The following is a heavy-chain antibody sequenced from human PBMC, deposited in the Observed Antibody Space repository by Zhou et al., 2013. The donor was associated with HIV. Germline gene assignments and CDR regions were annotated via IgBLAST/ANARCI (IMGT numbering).Heavy chain of an antibody. V-gene: IGHV1-46*01. Sequence: QVRLVQSGAEVKVPGASVKLSCKTSGYTFANFYIHWVKQTPGRGLQWMGLINPGGTTNYAPSFQGRLALTRDTSTNTVYLELTRLKRGDTAVYYCAKPGGAGTLFKDSQKFGMDLWGPGTTVVVSS. D-gene: IGHD2-21*01. CDR1: GYTFANFY. CDR2: INPGGTT. CDR3: AKPGGAGTLFKDSQKFGMDL. J-gene: IGHJ6*01.